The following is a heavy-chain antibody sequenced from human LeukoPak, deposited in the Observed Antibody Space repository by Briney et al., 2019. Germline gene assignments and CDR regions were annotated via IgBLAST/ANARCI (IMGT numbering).Heavy chain of an antibody. CDR2: FYYSGST. D-gene: IGHD4/OR15-4a*01. Sequence: LRLSCAASGFTFSSYAMHWIRQPPGKGLEWLGSFYYSGSTYYKPSLKSRVTISVDTSKNQFSLKLSSVTAADTAVYYCARRAGAYSHPYDYWGQGTLVTVSS. J-gene: IGHJ4*02. CDR1: GFTFSSYA. V-gene: IGHV4-39*01. CDR3: ARRAGAYSHPYDY.